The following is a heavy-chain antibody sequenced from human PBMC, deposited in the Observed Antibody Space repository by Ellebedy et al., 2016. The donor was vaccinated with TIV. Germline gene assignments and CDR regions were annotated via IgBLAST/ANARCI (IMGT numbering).Heavy chain of an antibody. J-gene: IGHJ6*02. CDR2: ISYDGSTK. D-gene: IGHD4-17*01. CDR1: GFTFTSYA. V-gene: IGHV3-30-3*01. Sequence: GESLKISCAASGFTFTSYAIHWIRQAPGKGLGWVAVISYDGSTKYYADAVKGRFTISRDDSKNTLYLQMNSLRPEDTAVYYCAKDSRVTTSYNYYGMDVWGQGTTVTVSS. CDR3: AKDSRVTTSYNYYGMDV.